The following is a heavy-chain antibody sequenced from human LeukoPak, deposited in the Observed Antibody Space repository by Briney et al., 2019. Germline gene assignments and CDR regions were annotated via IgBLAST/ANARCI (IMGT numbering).Heavy chain of an antibody. Sequence: PGGSLRLSCAASGFTFSDYYMSWIRQAPGKGLEWVSYISSSGSTIYYADSVKGRLTISRDNAKNSLYLQMNSLRAEDTAVYYCARDRERWLRGYFDYWGQGTLVTVSS. D-gene: IGHD5-24*01. CDR1: GFTFSDYY. CDR2: ISSSGSTI. J-gene: IGHJ4*02. V-gene: IGHV3-11*04. CDR3: ARDRERWLRGYFDY.